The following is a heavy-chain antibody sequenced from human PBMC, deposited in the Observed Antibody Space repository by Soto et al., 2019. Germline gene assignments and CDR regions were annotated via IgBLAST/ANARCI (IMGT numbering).Heavy chain of an antibody. D-gene: IGHD5-18*01. V-gene: IGHV4-34*01. CDR2: INHSGST. CDR3: ARIPVDTYMINWFDP. Sequence: PSETLSLTCAVYGGSFSGYYWSWIRQPPGKGLEWIGEINHSGSTNYNPSLKSRVTISVDMSKNQFSLRLTSVTAADTAVYYCARIPVDTYMINWFDPWGQGTLVTVS. CDR1: GGSFSGYY. J-gene: IGHJ5*02.